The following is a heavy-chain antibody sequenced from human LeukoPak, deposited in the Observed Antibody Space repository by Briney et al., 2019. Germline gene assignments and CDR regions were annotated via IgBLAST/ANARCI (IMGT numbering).Heavy chain of an antibody. V-gene: IGHV3-48*01. CDR2: ISSSGSTM. CDR3: ARAAVTKHYFDY. J-gene: IGHJ4*02. Sequence: GGSLRLSCEASGFTFSTYSMNWVRQAPGKAPEWVSYISSSGSTMYSADSVRGRFTISRDNVKNSLFLQMNSLRAEDTAVYYCARAAVTKHYFDYWGQGTLVTVSS. D-gene: IGHD4-17*01. CDR1: GFTFSTYS.